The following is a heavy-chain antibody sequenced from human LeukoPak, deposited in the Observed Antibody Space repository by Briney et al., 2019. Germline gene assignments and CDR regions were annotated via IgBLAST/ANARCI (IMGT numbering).Heavy chain of an antibody. Sequence: PGGSLRLSCAASGFTFSDYYMSWIRQAPGKGLEWVSYISSSGSTIYYADSVKGRFTISRDNAKNSLYLQMNSLRAEDTAVYYCASLPTPWEYNYDMDVWGQGTTVTVSS. CDR2: ISSSGSTI. V-gene: IGHV3-11*01. J-gene: IGHJ6*02. CDR1: GFTFSDYY. D-gene: IGHD1-26*01. CDR3: ASLPTPWEYNYDMDV.